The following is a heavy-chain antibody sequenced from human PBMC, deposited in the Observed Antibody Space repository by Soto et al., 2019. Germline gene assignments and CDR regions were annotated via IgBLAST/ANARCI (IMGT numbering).Heavy chain of an antibody. D-gene: IGHD4-17*01. CDR3: ARVVGDDFGDSGGFDY. CDR2: IYYSGRT. CDR1: GGSIRDYF. J-gene: IGHJ4*02. Sequence: QVQLQESGPGLVKPSETLSLTCTVSGGSIRDYFWTWIRQPPGKGLEWIGYIYYSGRTNYNPSLKSRVSISVATSKNHFSLQLRSVTAADTAVYYCARVVGDDFGDSGGFDYWGQGTLVTVSS. V-gene: IGHV4-59*01.